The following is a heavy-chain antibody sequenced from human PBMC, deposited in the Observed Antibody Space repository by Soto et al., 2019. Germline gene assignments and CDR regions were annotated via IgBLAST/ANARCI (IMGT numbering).Heavy chain of an antibody. Sequence: GASVKVSCKASGFTFTSSAVQWVRQARGQRLEWIGWIVVGSGNTNYAQKFQERVTITGDMSTSTAYMELSSLRSEDTAVYYCAAWVNFCSSGSCYSYVDYYYGMDVWG. CDR3: AAWVNFCSSGSCYSYVDYYYGMDV. V-gene: IGHV1-58*01. CDR1: GFTFTSSA. D-gene: IGHD2-15*01. J-gene: IGHJ6*02. CDR2: IVVGSGNT.